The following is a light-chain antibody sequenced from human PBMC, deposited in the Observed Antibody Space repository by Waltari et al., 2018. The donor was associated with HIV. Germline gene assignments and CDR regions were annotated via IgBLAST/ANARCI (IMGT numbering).Light chain of an antibody. CDR2: WAS. J-gene: IGKJ2*01. V-gene: IGKV4-1*01. CDR1: QSLLYTSNNKNC. Sequence: DIVMTQSPDSLALSLGERATINCKSSQSLLYTSNNKNCLAWYQQKPGQPPKLLIYWASTRESGVPDRCSGSESETDFTLTISGLQAEDVAVYYCQQFYSSPLTFGQGTSLEIK. CDR3: QQFYSSPLT.